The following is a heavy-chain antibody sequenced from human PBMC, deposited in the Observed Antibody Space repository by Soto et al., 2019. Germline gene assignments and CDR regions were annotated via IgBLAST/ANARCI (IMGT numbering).Heavy chain of an antibody. D-gene: IGHD6-6*01. V-gene: IGHV1-69*02. Sequence: QVQLVQSGAEVKKPGSSVKVSCKASGGTFSSYTISWVRQAPGQGLEWMGRIIPILGIANYAQKFQGRVTITADKATSTAYMELSSLGSEDTAVYYCARAFSSIAAIGAFDIWGQGTMVTVSS. CDR2: IIPILGIA. CDR3: ARAFSSIAAIGAFDI. J-gene: IGHJ3*02. CDR1: GGTFSSYT.